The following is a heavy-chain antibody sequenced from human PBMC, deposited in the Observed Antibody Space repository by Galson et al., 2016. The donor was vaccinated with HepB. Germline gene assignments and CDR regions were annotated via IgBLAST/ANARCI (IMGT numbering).Heavy chain of an antibody. Sequence: LRLSCAASGFTFRSYGMHWVRQAPGKGLEWVAFIFYDGSNKYYADSVKGRFTISRDNSNNTLYLQMNSLRAEDTAVYYCVRDRSVYSGSYFDGVPFYYWGQGTLVTVSS. CDR1: GFTFRSYG. D-gene: IGHD1-26*01. CDR2: IFYDGSNK. CDR3: VRDRSVYSGSYFDGVPFYY. J-gene: IGHJ4*02. V-gene: IGHV3-33*01.